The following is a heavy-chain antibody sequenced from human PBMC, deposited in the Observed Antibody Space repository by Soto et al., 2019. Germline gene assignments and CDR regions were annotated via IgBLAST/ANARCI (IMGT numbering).Heavy chain of an antibody. CDR1: GYTFTSYG. CDR2: ISAYNGNT. D-gene: IGHD2-2*01. CDR3: ATYCSSTSCYNYIDY. J-gene: IGHJ4*02. Sequence: ASVKGSCKASGYTFTSYGISWVRQAPGQGLEWMGWISAYNGNTNYAQKLQGRVTMTTDTSTSTAYMELRSLRSDDTAVYYCATYCSSTSCYNYIDYWGQGTLVTVSS. V-gene: IGHV1-18*01.